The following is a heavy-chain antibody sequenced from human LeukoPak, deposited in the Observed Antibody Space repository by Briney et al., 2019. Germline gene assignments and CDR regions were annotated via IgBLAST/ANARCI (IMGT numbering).Heavy chain of an antibody. CDR1: GYTFTSYA. D-gene: IGHD3-22*01. V-gene: IGHV1-3*01. CDR3: ASFITSTYYYDTNAFDI. J-gene: IGHJ3*02. CDR2: INAGNGNT. Sequence: GASVKVSCKASGYTFTSYAMHWVRQAPGQRLEWMGWINAGNGNTKYSQKFQGRVTITADESTSTAYMELSSLRSEDTAVYYCASFITSTYYYDTNAFDIWGQGTMVTVSS.